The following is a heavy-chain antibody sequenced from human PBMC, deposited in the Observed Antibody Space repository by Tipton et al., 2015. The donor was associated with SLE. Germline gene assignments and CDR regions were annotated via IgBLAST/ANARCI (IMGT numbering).Heavy chain of an antibody. CDR2: INGGGSET. D-gene: IGHD1-26*01. CDR3: TSDIDARTYALGAY. V-gene: IGHV3-7*01. CDR1: GFTFRNYW. Sequence: SLRLSCATSGFTFRNYWMTWVRQAPGKGLEWVANINGGGSETHYEDSVWGRFTISRDNDENSMYLQMSSLRADDTSVYFCTSDIDARTYALGAYCGQGTLVTVSS. J-gene: IGHJ4*02.